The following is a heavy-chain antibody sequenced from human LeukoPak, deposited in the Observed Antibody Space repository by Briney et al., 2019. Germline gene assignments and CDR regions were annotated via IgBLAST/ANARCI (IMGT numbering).Heavy chain of an antibody. V-gene: IGHV4-39*01. J-gene: IGHJ4*02. Sequence: SETLSLTCTVSGGSISIISSSTYYWGWIRQAPGKGLEWIGSLYYGENSHYNPSLKSRATLSVDTSKNQFSLKLTSVTAADTAVYYCARLGVWGTSDYWGQGTLVTVSS. CDR2: LYYGENS. CDR1: GGSISIISSSTYY. CDR3: ARLGVWGTSDY. D-gene: IGHD3-16*01.